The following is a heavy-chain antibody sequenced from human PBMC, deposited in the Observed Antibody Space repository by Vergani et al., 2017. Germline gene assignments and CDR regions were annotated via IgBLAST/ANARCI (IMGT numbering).Heavy chain of an antibody. V-gene: IGHV3-30*02. CDR3: AKHCRGWGIDY. CDR2: IQFDGSNQ. CDR1: GFTLSNYD. D-gene: IGHD3-16*01. J-gene: IGHJ4*02. Sequence: QVQLVESGGGVVQRGGSLRLSCATSGFTLSNYDMQWIRQGPGQGLEFVAFIQFDGSNQYYADSVKGRFTLSRDFSKNTLYLQMNSLRTDDTATYYCAKHCRGWGIDYGGQGTQVIVSS.